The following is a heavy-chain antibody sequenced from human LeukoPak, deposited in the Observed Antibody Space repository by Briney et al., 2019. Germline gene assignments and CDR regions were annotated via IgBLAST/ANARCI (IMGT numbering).Heavy chain of an antibody. Sequence: SGTLSLTCAVSVGSINSGNWWSWVRESPGEGLEWIGENYHNGTPNYNPSLKSRVTISADTFKNHFSLKMTSVTAADTAVYYCATAPILRGEGGEHYKYGMDGWGQGTTVIVSS. CDR3: ATAPILRGEGGEHYKYGMDG. J-gene: IGHJ6*02. CDR1: VGSINSGNW. D-gene: IGHD2-2*02. V-gene: IGHV4-4*02. CDR2: NYHNGTP.